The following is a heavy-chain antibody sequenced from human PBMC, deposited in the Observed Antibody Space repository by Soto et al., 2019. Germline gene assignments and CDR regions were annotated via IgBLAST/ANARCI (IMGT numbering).Heavy chain of an antibody. Sequence: GSLRLSCAASGFTFSSYAMSWVRQAPGKGLEWVSAISGSGGSTYYADSVKGRFTISRDNSKNTLYLQMNSLRAEDTAVYYCAKALTIFGVVIRDYYYYYGMDVWGQGTTVTV. V-gene: IGHV3-23*01. D-gene: IGHD3-3*01. CDR3: AKALTIFGVVIRDYYYYYGMDV. CDR1: GFTFSSYA. CDR2: ISGSGGST. J-gene: IGHJ6*02.